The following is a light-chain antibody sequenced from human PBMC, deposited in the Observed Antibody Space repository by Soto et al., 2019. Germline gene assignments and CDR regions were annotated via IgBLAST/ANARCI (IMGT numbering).Light chain of an antibody. CDR1: QTISSW. CDR3: QQYQSYSKT. Sequence: DIQMTQSPSTLSGSVGDRVTITCRASQTISSWLAWYQQKPGKAPKVLIYDASSLESGVPSRFSGSGFGTEFTFTITRLQPDDFATYYCQQYQSYSKTFGQGTKVDIK. CDR2: DAS. V-gene: IGKV1-5*01. J-gene: IGKJ1*01.